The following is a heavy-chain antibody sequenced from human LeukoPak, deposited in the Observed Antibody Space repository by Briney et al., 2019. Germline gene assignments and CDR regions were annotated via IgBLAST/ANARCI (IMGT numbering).Heavy chain of an antibody. D-gene: IGHD6-6*01. V-gene: IGHV3-33*06. CDR2: IWYDGSNK. CDR1: GFTFSSYG. CDR3: AKSRSSENEYYFDY. J-gene: IGHJ4*02. Sequence: GRSLRLSCAASGFTFSSYGMHWVRQAPGKGLEWVAVIWYDGSNKYYADSVKGRFTISRDNSKNTLYLQMNSLRAEDTAVYYCAKSRSSENEYYFDYWGQGTLVTVSS.